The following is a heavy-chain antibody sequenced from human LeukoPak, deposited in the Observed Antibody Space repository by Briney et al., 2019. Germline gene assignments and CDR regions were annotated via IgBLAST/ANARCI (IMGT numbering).Heavy chain of an antibody. Sequence: GGSLRLSCAASGFTFSSFAMNWVRQAPGKGLEWVSTMSGDATSTYYADSVKGRFTVSRDNAKNSVYLQMNSLRAEDTAVYYCARVNPSNSGFYAYWGQGTLVTVSS. J-gene: IGHJ1*01. V-gene: IGHV3-23*01. D-gene: IGHD1-26*01. CDR2: MSGDATST. CDR3: ARVNPSNSGFYAY. CDR1: GFTFSSFA.